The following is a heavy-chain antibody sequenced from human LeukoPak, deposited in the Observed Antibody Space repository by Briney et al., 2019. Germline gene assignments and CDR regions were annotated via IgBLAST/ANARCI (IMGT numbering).Heavy chain of an antibody. Sequence: GESLKISCKGSGYSFTSYWIGWVRQMPGKGLEWMGIIYPGDSDTRFSPSFQGQVTISADKSISTAYLQWSSLKASDTAMYYCARHVSSNWYKYYSFNWGQGNLVTVSS. D-gene: IGHD6-13*01. J-gene: IGHJ4*02. CDR2: IYPGDSDT. CDR3: ARHVSSNWYKYYSFN. V-gene: IGHV5-51*01. CDR1: GYSFTSYW.